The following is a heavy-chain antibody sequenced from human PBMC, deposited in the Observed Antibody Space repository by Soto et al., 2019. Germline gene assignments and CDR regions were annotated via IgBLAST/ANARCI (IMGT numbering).Heavy chain of an antibody. J-gene: IGHJ3*02. D-gene: IGHD7-27*01. CDR1: GGSISSGGYY. V-gene: IGHV4-61*08. CDR3: ARGAWASAFDI. Sequence: SETLSLTCTVSGGSISSGGYYWSWIRQPPGKGLEWIGYIYYSGITNYNPSLKSRVTISVETSKNQFSLKLSSVTAADTAVYYCARGAWASAFDIWGQGTMVT. CDR2: IYYSGIT.